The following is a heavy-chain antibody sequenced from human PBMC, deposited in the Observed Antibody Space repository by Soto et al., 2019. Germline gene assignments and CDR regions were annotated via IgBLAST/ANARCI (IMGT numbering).Heavy chain of an antibody. Sequence: SVKVSCKASGGTFSNNAFIWVRQAPGQGLEWMGGIIPLFGTPRYAQNFQGRLTITADESSSTAYMQLNILISEDTAVYYCASPAEPMDTEMLKGIAHWG. CDR2: IIPLFGTP. CDR3: ASPAEPMDTEMLKGIAH. D-gene: IGHD5-18*01. CDR1: GGTFSNNA. J-gene: IGHJ1*01. V-gene: IGHV1-69*13.